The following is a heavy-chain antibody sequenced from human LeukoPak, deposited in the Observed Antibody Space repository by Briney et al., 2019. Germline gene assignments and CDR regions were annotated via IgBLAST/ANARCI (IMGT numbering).Heavy chain of an antibody. CDR3: ARVVVAVAGLYYFDY. CDR1: GYTFTSYG. V-gene: IGHV1-18*01. D-gene: IGHD6-19*01. J-gene: IGHJ4*02. Sequence: ASVKVPCKASGYTFTSYGISWVRQAPGQGLEWMGWISAYNGNTNYAQKLQGRVTMTTDTSTSTAYMELRSLRSDDTAVYYCARVVVAVAGLYYFDYWGQGTLVTVSS. CDR2: ISAYNGNT.